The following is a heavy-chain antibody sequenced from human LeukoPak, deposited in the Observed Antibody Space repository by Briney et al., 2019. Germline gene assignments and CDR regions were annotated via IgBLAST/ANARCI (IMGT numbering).Heavy chain of an antibody. Sequence: PGESLKISCKGSGYSFTSYWIGWVRQMPGKGLEWMGIINPGDSDTRYSPSFQGQVTISADKSISTTYLQWSSLKASDTAMHYCARRSVAADYFFDYWGQGILVTVTS. V-gene: IGHV5-51*01. CDR2: INPGDSDT. CDR3: ARRSVAADYFFDY. CDR1: GYSFTSYW. J-gene: IGHJ4*02. D-gene: IGHD2-2*01.